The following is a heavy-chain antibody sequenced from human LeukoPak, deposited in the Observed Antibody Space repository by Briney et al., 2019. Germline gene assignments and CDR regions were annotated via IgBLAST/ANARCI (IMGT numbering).Heavy chain of an antibody. CDR2: IYYSGST. CDR3: AGVLTSYYDILTGYYRPPHYFDY. J-gene: IGHJ4*02. Sequence: PSETLSLTCTVSGGSISSGGYYWSWIRQHPGKGLEWIGYIYYSGSTYYDPSLKSRVTISVDTSKNQFSLKLSSVTAADTAVYYCAGVLTSYYDILTGYYRPPHYFDYWGQGTLVTVSS. D-gene: IGHD3-9*01. CDR1: GGSISSGGYY. V-gene: IGHV4-31*03.